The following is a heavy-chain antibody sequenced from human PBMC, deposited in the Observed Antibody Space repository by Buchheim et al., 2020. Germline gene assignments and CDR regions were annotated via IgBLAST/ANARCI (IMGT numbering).Heavy chain of an antibody. CDR2: INHSGST. Sequence: QVQLQQWGAGLLKPSETLSLTCAAYGGSFSGYYWSWIRQPPGKGLEWIGEINHSGSTNYNPSLKSRVTISVDTSKNQFSLKLSSVTAADTAVYYCARGPWGYCSSTSCYWGAGYFDYWGQGTL. CDR1: GGSFSGYY. D-gene: IGHD2-2*01. J-gene: IGHJ4*02. CDR3: ARGPWGYCSSTSCYWGAGYFDY. V-gene: IGHV4-34*01.